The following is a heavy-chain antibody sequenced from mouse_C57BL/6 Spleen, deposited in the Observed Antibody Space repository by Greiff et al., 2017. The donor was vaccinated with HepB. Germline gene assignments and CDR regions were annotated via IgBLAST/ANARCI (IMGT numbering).Heavy chain of an antibody. V-gene: IGHV14-3*02. D-gene: IGHD3-1*01. CDR1: GLNIKDTY. CDR2: IDPPNGHT. CDR3: ARRARK. J-gene: IGHJ2*01. Sequence: EVQLQQSGAELVKSGATVKLSCTASGLNIKDTYMNWLKQWPEQGLEWLGRIDPPNGHTNYDPKLQGKPTITAATSSNTAYLPLSSLTSEDTAVYYCARRARKWGQGTTLTVSS.